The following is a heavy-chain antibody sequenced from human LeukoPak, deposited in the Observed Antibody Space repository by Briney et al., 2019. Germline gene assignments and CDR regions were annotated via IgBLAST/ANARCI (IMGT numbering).Heavy chain of an antibody. CDR2: ISSSGSTI. CDR3: AKDLVGANMGASFDY. V-gene: IGHV3-48*03. J-gene: IGHJ4*02. Sequence: HPGGSLRLSCAASGFTFSSYEMNWVRQAPGKGLEWVSYISSSGSTIYYADSVKGRFTISRDNAKNSLYLQMNSLRAEDTALYYCAKDLVGANMGASFDYWGQGTLVTVSS. D-gene: IGHD1-26*01. CDR1: GFTFSSYE.